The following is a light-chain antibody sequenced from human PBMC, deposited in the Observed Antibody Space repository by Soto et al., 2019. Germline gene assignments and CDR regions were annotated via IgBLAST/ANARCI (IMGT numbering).Light chain of an antibody. J-gene: IGLJ2*01. CDR2: STS. CDR3: LLYDGGANL. Sequence: QTVVPQEHSLTVSPGGTGTLTCASSAGGVTSGYYPNWFQRKPGQAPRELIYSTSNNHYWTPARFSGSLLGGKAALTLSGVQPEEEAEYYCLLYDGGANLFGRGTKLTLL. CDR1: AGGVTSGYY. V-gene: IGLV7-43*01.